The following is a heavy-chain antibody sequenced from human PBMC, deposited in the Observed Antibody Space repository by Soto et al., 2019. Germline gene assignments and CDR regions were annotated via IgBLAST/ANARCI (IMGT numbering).Heavy chain of an antibody. Sequence: SETLTLPGTVYGGAFSGYYWGGIRQPPGKGLEWIGEINHSGSTNYNPSLTSRLTISVDTSKNQFSLKLSSVAAAATAVYYCARLGSSWPYYYYGMDVWGQGNTVSVSS. CDR3: ARLGSSWPYYYYGMDV. V-gene: IGHV4-34*01. D-gene: IGHD6-13*01. CDR2: INHSGST. CDR1: GGAFSGYY. J-gene: IGHJ6*02.